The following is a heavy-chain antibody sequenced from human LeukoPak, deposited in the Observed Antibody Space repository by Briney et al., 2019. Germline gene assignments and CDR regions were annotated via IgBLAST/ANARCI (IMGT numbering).Heavy chain of an antibody. D-gene: IGHD6-13*01. CDR3: ARQEVAAAGTLYFQH. CDR1: GXSISSSSDY. Sequence: SETLSLTCTVSGXSISSSSDYWGWIRQPPGKGLEWIGSIYYSGSTYYNPSLKSRVTISVDTSKNQFSLKLSSVTAADTAVYYCARQEVAAAGTLYFQHWGQGTLVTVSS. V-gene: IGHV4-39*01. J-gene: IGHJ1*01. CDR2: IYYSGST.